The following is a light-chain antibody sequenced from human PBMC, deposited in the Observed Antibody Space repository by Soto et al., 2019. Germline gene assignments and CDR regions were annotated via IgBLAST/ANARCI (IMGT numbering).Light chain of an antibody. V-gene: IGLV2-14*01. CDR1: SSDVGGYNY. CDR2: EVS. CDR3: SSYTSSSTVV. Sequence: QSALTQPASVSGSPGQSITISCTGTSSDVGGYNYVSWYQQHPGKAPKLMIYEVSNRPSGLSNRFSGSKSGNNSSLTISGLQAEEEADYYCSSYTSSSTVVFGGGTKLTVL. J-gene: IGLJ2*01.